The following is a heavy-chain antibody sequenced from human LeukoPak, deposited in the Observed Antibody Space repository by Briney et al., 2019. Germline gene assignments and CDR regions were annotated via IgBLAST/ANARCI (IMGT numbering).Heavy chain of an antibody. Sequence: ASVKVSCKASGGTFSSYAISWVRQAPGQGLEWMGGIIPIFGTANYAQKFQGRVTITSDKSTSTAYMELSSLRSEDTAVYYCARAMGSSGTIDYWGLGTLVTVSS. J-gene: IGHJ4*02. D-gene: IGHD6-19*01. V-gene: IGHV1-69*06. CDR3: ARAMGSSGTIDY. CDR2: IIPIFGTA. CDR1: GGTFSSYA.